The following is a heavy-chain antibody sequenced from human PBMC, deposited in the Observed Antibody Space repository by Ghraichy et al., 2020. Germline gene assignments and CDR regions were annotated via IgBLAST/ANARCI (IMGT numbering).Heavy chain of an antibody. V-gene: IGHV4-59*01. J-gene: IGHJ6*02. Sequence: SETLSLTCTVSGGSISSYYWTWIRQPPGKGLEWIGYIYYSGSTNYNPSPKSRVAISVDTSKNQFSLKLSSVTAADTAVYYCAKILGRPGSIYGMDVWGQGTTVTVSS. CDR2: IYYSGST. D-gene: IGHD7-27*01. CDR1: GGSISSYY. CDR3: AKILGRPGSIYGMDV.